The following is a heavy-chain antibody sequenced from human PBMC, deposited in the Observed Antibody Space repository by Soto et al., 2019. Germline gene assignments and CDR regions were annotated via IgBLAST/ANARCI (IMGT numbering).Heavy chain of an antibody. Sequence: AERLSLKCSVSRGSMCHSANHWGWIRQPPGNGLEWIGSIHYSGRVYYNESLLGRVTMLVDTSTNRCSLSLDSVTAADTAVYCCARDKVGLVDYWGQATLVSGSS. CDR1: RGSMCHSANH. CDR2: IHYSGRV. V-gene: IGHV4-39*02. J-gene: IGHJ4*02. D-gene: IGHD3-10*01. CDR3: ARDKVGLVDY.